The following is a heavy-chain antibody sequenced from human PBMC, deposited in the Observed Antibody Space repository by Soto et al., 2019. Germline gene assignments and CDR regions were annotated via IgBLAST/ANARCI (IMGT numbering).Heavy chain of an antibody. Sequence: QVLLQQWGAGLLKPSETLSLTCAVYGGSLTGYYWSWIRQPPGKGLEWIGEINHSGSTNYNPSLKSRVTISVDTSTNQLYLKLGSVTAADTAMYYCARGSRFANYGMDVWGKGTTVTVSS. CDR1: GGSLTGYY. V-gene: IGHV4-34*01. CDR3: ARGSRFANYGMDV. D-gene: IGHD3-16*01. CDR2: INHSGST. J-gene: IGHJ6*04.